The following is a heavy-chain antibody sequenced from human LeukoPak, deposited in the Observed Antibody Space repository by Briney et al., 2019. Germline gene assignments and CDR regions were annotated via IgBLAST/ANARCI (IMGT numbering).Heavy chain of an antibody. D-gene: IGHD5-18*01. CDR2: IIPIFGTA. CDR1: GGTFSSYA. CDR3: ARSYPSGYIYGYGSYGMDV. J-gene: IGHJ6*04. Sequence: GASVKVSCKASGGTFSSYAISWVRQAPGQGLEWMGGIIPIFGTANYAQKFQGRVTITADKSTSTAYMELSSLRSEDTAVYYCARSYPSGYIYGYGSYGMDVWGKGTTVTVSS. V-gene: IGHV1-69*06.